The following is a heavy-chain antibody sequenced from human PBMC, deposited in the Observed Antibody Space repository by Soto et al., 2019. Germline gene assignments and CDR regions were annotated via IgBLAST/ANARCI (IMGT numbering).Heavy chain of an antibody. CDR1: GYTFTSYY. CDR3: ARDKKDYSGWQTYGMDV. D-gene: IGHD6-19*01. Sequence: GASVKVSCKASGYTFTSYYMHWVRQAPGQGLEWMGIINPSGGSTSYAQKFQGRVTMTRDTSTSTVYMELSSLRSEDTAVYYCARDKKDYSGWQTYGMDVWGQGTTVTVSS. V-gene: IGHV1-46*01. CDR2: INPSGGST. J-gene: IGHJ6*02.